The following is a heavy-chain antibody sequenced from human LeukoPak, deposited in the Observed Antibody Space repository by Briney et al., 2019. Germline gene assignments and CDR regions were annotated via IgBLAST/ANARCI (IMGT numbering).Heavy chain of an antibody. J-gene: IGHJ4*02. CDR1: GFTFSNYA. CDR3: AKAKTQAMVLPGNY. CDR2: ISGSGDTT. Sequence: GGSLRLSCAASGFTFSNYAMSWVRQAPGKGLEWVSTISGSGDTTYYADSVKGRFTISRDNSKSTPYLQMNSLRAEDTAVYYCAKAKTQAMVLPGNYWGQGTLVTVSS. V-gene: IGHV3-23*01. D-gene: IGHD5-18*01.